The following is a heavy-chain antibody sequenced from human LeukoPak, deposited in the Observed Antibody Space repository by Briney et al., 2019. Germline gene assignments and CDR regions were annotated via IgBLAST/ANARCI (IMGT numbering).Heavy chain of an antibody. CDR1: GVSISSDY. D-gene: IGHD3-9*01. J-gene: IGHJ4*02. Sequence: SETLLLTCTFSGVSISSDYWSWIRQPPGKGLEWIGYIYYSGSTNSNPSLKSRVTISVDTSKNQFSLNLSSVTAADTGVYYCARTSNILYYSDYWGQGTLVTVSS. CDR3: ARTSNILYYSDY. V-gene: IGHV4-59*12. CDR2: IYYSGST.